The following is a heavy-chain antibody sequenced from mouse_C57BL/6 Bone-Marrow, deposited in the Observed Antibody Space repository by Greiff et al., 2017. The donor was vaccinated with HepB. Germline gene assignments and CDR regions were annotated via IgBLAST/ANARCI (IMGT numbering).Heavy chain of an antibody. J-gene: IGHJ2*01. CDR3: ARGYGSSYLDY. V-gene: IGHV1-76*01. D-gene: IGHD1-1*01. CDR2: IYPGSGNT. CDR1: GYTFTDYY. Sequence: VQRVESGAELVRPGASVKLSCKASGYTFTDYYINWVKQRPGQGLEWIARIYPGSGNTYYNEKFKGKATLTAEKSSSTAYMQLSSLTSEDSAVYFCARGYGSSYLDYWGQGTTLTVSS.